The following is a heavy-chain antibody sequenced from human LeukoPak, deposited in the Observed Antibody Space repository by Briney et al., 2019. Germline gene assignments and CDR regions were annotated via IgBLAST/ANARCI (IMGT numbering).Heavy chain of an antibody. Sequence: KASETLSLTCTVSGGSISSYYWSWIRQPPGKGLEWIGYIYYSGSTNYNPSLKSRVTISVDTSKNQFSLKLSSVTAADTVVYYCARSQANWGSYYFDYWGQGTLVTVSS. CDR3: ARSQANWGSYYFDY. CDR2: IYYSGST. V-gene: IGHV4-59*08. CDR1: GGSISSYY. J-gene: IGHJ4*02. D-gene: IGHD7-27*01.